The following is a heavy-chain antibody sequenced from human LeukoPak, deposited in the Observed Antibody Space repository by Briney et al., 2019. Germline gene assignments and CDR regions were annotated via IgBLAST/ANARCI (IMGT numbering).Heavy chain of an antibody. V-gene: IGHV3-23*01. CDR3: AKRGIVIRAVIIIGFHKEAYYFDY. CDR1: GITLSNYG. CDR2: ISERGGST. D-gene: IGHD3-10*01. Sequence: GGSLRLSCVVSGITLSNYGMSWVRQAPGKGLEWVSGISERGGSTNYADSVKGRLIISRDTSKNTVYLQMNSLRVEDTAVYFCAKRGIVIRAVIIIGFHKEAYYFDYWGQGILVTVSS. J-gene: IGHJ4*02.